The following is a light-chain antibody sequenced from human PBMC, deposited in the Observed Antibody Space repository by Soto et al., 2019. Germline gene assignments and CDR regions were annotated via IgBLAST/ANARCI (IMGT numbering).Light chain of an antibody. CDR1: QSVSSSY. CDR3: QQYGSAYT. V-gene: IGKV3-20*01. J-gene: IGKJ2*01. Sequence: IVLTQSPGTLSLSPGERATLSCRASQSVSSSYLAWYQQKPGQAPRLLIYGASSRATGIPDRFSGSGSGTDVTLTISRLEPEDFAVYYCQQYGSAYTFGQGTKLEIK. CDR2: GAS.